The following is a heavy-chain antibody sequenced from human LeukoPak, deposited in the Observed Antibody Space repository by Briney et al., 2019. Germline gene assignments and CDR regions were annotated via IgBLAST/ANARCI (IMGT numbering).Heavy chain of an antibody. V-gene: IGHV3-30*02. CDR3: AKSDGYYYYYYMDV. Sequence: PGGSLRLSCAASGFTFSSYGMHWVRQAPGKGLERVAFIWFDGSNKYYADSVKGRFTISRDNSKNTLYLQMNSLRAEDTAVYYCAKSDGYYYYYYMDVWGKGTTVTVSS. CDR1: GFTFSSYG. CDR2: IWFDGSNK. J-gene: IGHJ6*03.